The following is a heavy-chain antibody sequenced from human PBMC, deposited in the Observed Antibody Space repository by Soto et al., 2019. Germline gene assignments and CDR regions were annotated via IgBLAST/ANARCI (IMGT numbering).Heavy chain of an antibody. CDR3: AKLVTAFGNDAFDI. V-gene: IGHV3-23*01. J-gene: IGHJ3*02. Sequence: GGSLRLSCAASGFTISDVWINWVRQAPGKGLEWVSAISGSGGSTYYADSVKGRFTISRDNSKNTLYLQMNSLRAEDTAVYYCAKLVTAFGNDAFDIWGQGTMVTVSS. CDR2: ISGSGGST. D-gene: IGHD2-21*02. CDR1: GFTISDVW.